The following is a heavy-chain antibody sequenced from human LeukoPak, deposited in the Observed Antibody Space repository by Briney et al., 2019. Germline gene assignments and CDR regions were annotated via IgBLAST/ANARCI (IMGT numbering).Heavy chain of an antibody. D-gene: IGHD2-21*02. J-gene: IGHJ2*01. Sequence: GGSLRLSSAASGFTFSSYSMNWVRQAPGKGLEWVSSISSSSSYIYYADSVKGRFTISRDNAKNSLYLQMNSLRAEDTAVYYCARSPRRAYCGGDCYPPYLYFDLWGRGTLVTVSS. CDR3: ARSPRRAYCGGDCYPPYLYFDL. V-gene: IGHV3-21*01. CDR1: GFTFSSYS. CDR2: ISSSSSYI.